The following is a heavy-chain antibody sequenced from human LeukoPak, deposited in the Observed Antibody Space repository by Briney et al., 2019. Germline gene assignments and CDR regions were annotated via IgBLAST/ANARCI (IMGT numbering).Heavy chain of an antibody. CDR2: IYSAGST. CDR1: GFTVSENY. J-gene: IGHJ4*02. CDR3: ARVLGRGY. D-gene: IGHD3-10*01. V-gene: IGHV3-66*01. Sequence: HTGGSLRLSCTVSGFTVSENYMTWIRQAPGKGLDWVSSIYSAGSTHYADSVRGRFTISRDNSKNTVYLQMNNLRREDTAVYYCARVLGRGYWGQGTMVTVSS.